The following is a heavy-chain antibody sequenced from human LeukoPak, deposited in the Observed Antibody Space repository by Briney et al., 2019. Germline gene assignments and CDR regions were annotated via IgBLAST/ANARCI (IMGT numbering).Heavy chain of an antibody. CDR2: INWNGGST. CDR1: GFTFDDYG. J-gene: IGHJ4*02. D-gene: IGHD3-10*01. V-gene: IGHV3-20*04. Sequence: GGSLRLSCAASGFTFDDYGMSWVRQAPGKGLGWVSGINWNGGSTGYADSVKGRFTISRDNAKNSLYLQMNSLRAEDTALYYCARDWDYYGSGSYYTGFDYWGQGTLVTVSS. CDR3: ARDWDYYGSGSYYTGFDY.